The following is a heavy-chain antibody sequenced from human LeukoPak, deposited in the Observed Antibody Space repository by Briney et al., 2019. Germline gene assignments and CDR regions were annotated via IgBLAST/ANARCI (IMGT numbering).Heavy chain of an antibody. J-gene: IGHJ4*02. CDR2: MNPNSGNT. CDR1: GYTFTSYD. V-gene: IGHV1-8*02. D-gene: IGHD3-22*01. CDR3: ARGPRITMIVVVTPFDY. Sequence: ASVKVSCKASGYTFTSYDINWVRQATGQGLEWMGWMNPNSGNTGYAQKFQGRVTMTRDTSISTAYMELSRLRSDDTAVYYCARGPRITMIVVVTPFDYWGQGTLVTVSS.